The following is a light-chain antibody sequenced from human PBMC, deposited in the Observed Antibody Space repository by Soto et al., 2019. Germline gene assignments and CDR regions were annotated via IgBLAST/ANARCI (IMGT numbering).Light chain of an antibody. J-gene: IGKJ1*01. CDR3: QQYGRSPGT. CDR1: QSVSSSY. Sequence: EIVLTQSPGTLSLSPGERATLSCRASQSVSSSYLAWYKQKPGQAPRLLSYGASSRATGIPDRFSGSGSGTEFTLTISRLEPEDFAMYYCQQYGRSPGTFGQGTKVDIK. CDR2: GAS. V-gene: IGKV3-20*01.